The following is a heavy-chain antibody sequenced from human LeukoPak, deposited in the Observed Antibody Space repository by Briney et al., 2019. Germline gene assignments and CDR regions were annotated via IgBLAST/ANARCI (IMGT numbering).Heavy chain of an antibody. Sequence: SQTLSLTCVVSGDSVSSKNGAWNWIRQSPSRGLEWLGRTYYRSKWYNDYAESMEGRMTISQDTSKNQYSLHPHSVTPDDTAVYYCARDFGTTGWHTFAYWGQGTLVTVSS. CDR1: GDSVSSKNGA. CDR2: TYYRSKWYN. CDR3: ARDFGTTGWHTFAY. V-gene: IGHV6-1*01. J-gene: IGHJ4*02. D-gene: IGHD6-19*01.